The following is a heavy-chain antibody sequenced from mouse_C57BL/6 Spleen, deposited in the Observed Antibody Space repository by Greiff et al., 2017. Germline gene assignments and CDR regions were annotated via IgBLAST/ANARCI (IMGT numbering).Heavy chain of an antibody. CDR1: GYTFTSYW. J-gene: IGHJ2*01. CDR3: ARREYYYGSSSYFDY. Sequence: QVQLQQPGAELVKPGASVKLSCKASGYTFTSYWMQWVKQRPGQGLEWIGEIDPSDSYTNYNQKFEGKATLTVDTASSTAYMQLSSLTSEDSAVYYCARREYYYGSSSYFDYWGQGTTLTVSS. CDR2: IDPSDSYT. V-gene: IGHV1-50*01. D-gene: IGHD1-1*01.